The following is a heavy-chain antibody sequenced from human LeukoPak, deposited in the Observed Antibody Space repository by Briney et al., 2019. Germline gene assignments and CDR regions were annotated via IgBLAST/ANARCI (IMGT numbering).Heavy chain of an antibody. CDR1: GFTFSSYA. D-gene: IGHD3-22*01. V-gene: IGHV3-23*01. J-gene: IGHJ1*01. Sequence: GGSLRLSCAASGFTFSSYAMSWVRQAPGKGLEWVSAISGSGGSTYYADSVKGRFTISRDNSKNTLYLQMNSLRAEDTAVYYCAKDPGEMNYYDRGYFQHWGQGTLVTVSS. CDR2: ISGSGGST. CDR3: AKDPGEMNYYDRGYFQH.